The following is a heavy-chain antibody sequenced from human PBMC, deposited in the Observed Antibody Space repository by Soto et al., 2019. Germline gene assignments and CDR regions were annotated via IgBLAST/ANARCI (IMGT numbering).Heavy chain of an antibody. CDR2: IYYSGST. D-gene: IGHD3-22*01. CDR3: ARHGYDSSGYYYYFDY. Sequence: SETLSLTCTVSGGSISSSSYYWGWIRQPPWKGLEWIGSIYYSGSTYYNPSLKSRVTISVDTPKNQFSLKLSSVTAADTAVYYCARHGYDSSGYYYYFDYWGQGTLVNVSS. J-gene: IGHJ4*02. CDR1: GGSISSSSYY. V-gene: IGHV4-39*01.